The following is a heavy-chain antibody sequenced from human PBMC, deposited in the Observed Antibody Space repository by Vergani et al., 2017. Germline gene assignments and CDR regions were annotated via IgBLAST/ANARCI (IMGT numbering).Heavy chain of an antibody. CDR1: GYTFTDYW. J-gene: IGHJ4*02. CDR3: LRRRLELQEIDY. Sequence: EVQLVQSGAEVKKPGESLKISCEGSGYTFTDYWVGWVRQKPGKGLEWMGVVYDSDSITRYSLSFEGQVTISADKSINTAYLEWDSLRAPDSAMYYCLRRRLELQEIDYWGQGTLVTV. CDR2: VYDSDSIT. V-gene: IGHV5-51*01. D-gene: IGHD1-26*01.